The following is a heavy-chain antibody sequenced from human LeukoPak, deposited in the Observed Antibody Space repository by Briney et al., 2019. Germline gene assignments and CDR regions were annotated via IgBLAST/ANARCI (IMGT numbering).Heavy chain of an antibody. D-gene: IGHD2-21*02. CDR1: GGTFSSYA. CDR3: ARDIVVVTASGMDV. J-gene: IGHJ6*02. Sequence: ASVKVSCKASGGTFSSYAISWVRQAPGQGLEWMGGIIPIFGTANYAQKFQGRVTITTDESTSTAYMELSSLRSEDTAVYYCARDIVVVTASGMDVWGQGTTVTVSS. CDR2: IIPIFGTA. V-gene: IGHV1-69*05.